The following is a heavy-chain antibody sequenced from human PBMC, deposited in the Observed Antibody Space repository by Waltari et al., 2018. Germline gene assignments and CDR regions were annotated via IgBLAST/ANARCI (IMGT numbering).Heavy chain of an antibody. V-gene: IGHV3-30-3*01. J-gene: IGHJ5*02. CDR1: SSYA. Sequence: SSYAMHWVRQAPGKGLEWVAVISYDGSNKYYADSVKGRFTISRDNSKNTLYLQMNSLRAEDTAVYYCARDGIYSSGMSWFDPWGHGTLVTVSS. D-gene: IGHD6-19*01. CDR2: ISYDGSNK. CDR3: ARDGIYSSGMSWFDP.